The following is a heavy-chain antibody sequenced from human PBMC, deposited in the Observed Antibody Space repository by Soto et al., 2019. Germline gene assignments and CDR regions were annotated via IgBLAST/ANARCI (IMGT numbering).Heavy chain of an antibody. CDR2: ISSSSSYI. V-gene: IGHV3-21*01. CDR1: GFTFSSYS. D-gene: IGHD3-22*01. J-gene: IGHJ4*02. CDR3: AREGYYYDSSGYYFFDY. Sequence: GGSLRLSCAASGFTFSSYSMNWVRQAPGKGLEWVSSISSSSSYIYYADSVKGRFTIPRDNAKNSLYLQMNSLRAEDTAVYYCAREGYYYDSSGYYFFDYWGQGTLVTVSS.